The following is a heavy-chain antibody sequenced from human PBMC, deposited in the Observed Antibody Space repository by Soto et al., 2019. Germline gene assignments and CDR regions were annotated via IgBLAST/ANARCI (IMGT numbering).Heavy chain of an antibody. J-gene: IGHJ4*02. CDR1: GGTFSSYG. D-gene: IGHD3-22*01. Sequence: QVHLVQSGAEVKKPGSSVKVSCKASGGTFSSYGISWVRQAPGQGLEWMGGIIPLFNTSKYAQKFQGRVTITAXXPXSXXYMELSSLTSEDTAFYYCAGDRYSDSSGFYFESGYWGQGTLVTVSS. CDR2: IIPLFNTS. CDR3: AGDRYSDSSGFYFESGY. V-gene: IGHV1-69*12.